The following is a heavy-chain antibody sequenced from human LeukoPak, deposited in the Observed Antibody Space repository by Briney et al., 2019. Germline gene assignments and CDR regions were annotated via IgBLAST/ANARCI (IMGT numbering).Heavy chain of an antibody. CDR3: ARWSGTHFDY. V-gene: IGHV4-61*02. Sequence: SETLSLTCTVSGGSISSGSYFWRWIRQPAGKGLEWIGRIYTSESTNYNPSLKSRVTISVDTSKNQFSLKLSSVAAADTAVYYCARWSGTHFDYWGQGTLVTVSS. CDR2: IYTSEST. CDR1: GGSISSGSYF. J-gene: IGHJ4*02. D-gene: IGHD3-3*01.